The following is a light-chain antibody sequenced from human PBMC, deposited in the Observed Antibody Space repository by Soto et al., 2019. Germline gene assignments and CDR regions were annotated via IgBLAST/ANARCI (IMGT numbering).Light chain of an antibody. CDR1: ESIGDY. V-gene: IGKV3-20*01. J-gene: IGKJ5*01. CDR3: QQYVTSPAIT. CDR2: GAT. Sequence: EIVLTQSPAALSLSPGERATLSCWASESIGDYLAWYQQKPGRAPRLLIYGATMRTTGTPDRFSGAGSETDFTLAISRLEPGDFAVYYCQQYVTSPAITFGQGTRLEIK.